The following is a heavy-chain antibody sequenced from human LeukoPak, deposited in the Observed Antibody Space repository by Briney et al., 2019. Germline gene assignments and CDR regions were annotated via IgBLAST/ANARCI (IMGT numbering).Heavy chain of an antibody. D-gene: IGHD6-13*01. CDR3: AKGDRSSSWYGIDAFDI. V-gene: IGHV3-11*01. Sequence: GGSLRLSCAASGFTFSDYYMSWIRQAPGKGLEWVSYISSSGSTIYYADSVKGRFTISRDNAKNSLYLQMNSLRAEDTAVYYCAKGDRSSSWYGIDAFDIWGQGTMVTVSS. CDR1: GFTFSDYY. CDR2: ISSSGSTI. J-gene: IGHJ3*02.